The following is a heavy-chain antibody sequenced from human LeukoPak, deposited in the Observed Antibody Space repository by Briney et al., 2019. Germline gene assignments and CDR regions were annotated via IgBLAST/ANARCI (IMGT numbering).Heavy chain of an antibody. CDR2: IIPILGIA. CDR3: ARDRPNLQRGPMPVDY. Sequence: GASVKVSCKASGGTFSSYAISWVRQAPGQGLEWMGRIIPILGIANYAQKFQGRVTITADKSTSTAYMELSSLRSEDTAVYYCARDRPNLQRGPMPVDYWGQGTLVTVSS. D-gene: IGHD4-4*01. J-gene: IGHJ4*02. V-gene: IGHV1-69*04. CDR1: GGTFSSYA.